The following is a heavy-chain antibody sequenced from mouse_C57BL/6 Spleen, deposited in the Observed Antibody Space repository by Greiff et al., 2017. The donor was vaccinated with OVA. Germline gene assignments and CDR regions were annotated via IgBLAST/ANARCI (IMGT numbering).Heavy chain of an antibody. CDR3: AKNLGGNWYFDV. CDR2: IWSGGST. V-gene: IGHV2-4*01. Sequence: VKVVESGPGLVQPSQSLSITCTVSGFSLTSYGVHWVRQPPGKGLEWLGVIWSGGSTDYNAAFISRLSISKDNSKSQVFFKMNSLQADDTAIYYCAKNLGGNWYFDVWGTGTTVTVSS. CDR1: GFSLTSYG. J-gene: IGHJ1*03.